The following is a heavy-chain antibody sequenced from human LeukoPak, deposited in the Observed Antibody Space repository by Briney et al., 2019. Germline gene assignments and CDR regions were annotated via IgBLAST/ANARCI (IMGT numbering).Heavy chain of an antibody. J-gene: IGHJ6*03. CDR1: GYTFTDYY. CDR2: INPTSGGT. CDR3: ARDRGRISDYYASGRSLHYCVDV. D-gene: IGHD3-10*01. Sequence: ASVKVSCKASGYTFTDYYMYWVRQAPGQGLEWMGWINPTSGGTSYAQRFQGRVTMTRDTSISTAYMNLSRLASDDTAVYYCARDRGRISDYYASGRSLHYCVDVWGKGTTVTVSS. V-gene: IGHV1-2*02.